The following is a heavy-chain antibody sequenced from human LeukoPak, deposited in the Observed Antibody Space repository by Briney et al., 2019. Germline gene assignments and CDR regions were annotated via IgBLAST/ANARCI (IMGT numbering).Heavy chain of an antibody. J-gene: IGHJ4*02. CDR1: GFTFSSYG. CDR2: IWYDGSNK. Sequence: GGSLRLSCAASGFTFSSYGMHWVRQAPGKGLEWVAVIWYDGSNKYYADSVKGRFTISRDNSKNTLYLQMNSLRAEDTAVYYCAKEATHSSGYPFDYWGQGTLVTVSS. D-gene: IGHD3-22*01. V-gene: IGHV3-33*06. CDR3: AKEATHSSGYPFDY.